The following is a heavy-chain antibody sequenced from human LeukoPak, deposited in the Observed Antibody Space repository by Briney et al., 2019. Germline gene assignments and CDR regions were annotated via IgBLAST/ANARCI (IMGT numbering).Heavy chain of an antibody. Sequence: PGGSLRLSCAASGFTFKIYWMSWVRQAPGEGLEWVANINQDGSEKYYVDSVKGRFTISRDNAKDSLYLQMNSLRAEDTAVYYCARDKSYGDSEDYWGQGTLVTVSS. CDR2: INQDGSEK. CDR3: ARDKSYGDSEDY. CDR1: GFTFKIYW. V-gene: IGHV3-7*05. D-gene: IGHD4-17*01. J-gene: IGHJ4*02.